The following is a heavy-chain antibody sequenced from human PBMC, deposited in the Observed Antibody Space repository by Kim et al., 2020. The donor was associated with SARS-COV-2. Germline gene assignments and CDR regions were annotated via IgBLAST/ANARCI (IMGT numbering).Heavy chain of an antibody. D-gene: IGHD1-26*01. CDR3: HRGGSYTRKVRVFDI. V-gene: IGHV3-30*03. Sequence: GGSLRLSCTASGFTFSDYAIHWVRQAPGKGLEWVAVISYDGSKQEYADSVKGRFTISRDNSKNTLSLQMNSLRAEDTAVYYCHRGGSYTRKVRVFDIWGQWTMVTVSS. CDR2: ISYDGSKQ. CDR1: GFTFSDYA. J-gene: IGHJ3*02.